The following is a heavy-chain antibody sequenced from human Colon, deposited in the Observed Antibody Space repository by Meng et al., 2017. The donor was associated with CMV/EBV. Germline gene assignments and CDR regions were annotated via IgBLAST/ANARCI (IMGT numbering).Heavy chain of an antibody. CDR1: GLTLSSYG. V-gene: IGHV3-30*02. CDR2: IRNDGSKK. CDR3: IWHTTTSCYFDL. Sequence: GESLKISCAASGLTLSSYGMHWVRQAPGKGLEWVAFIRNDGSKKFSADSVKGRFTTSRDNSKNTLYLQMNSLKSEDTGMYYCIWHTTTSCYFDLWGPGTLVTVSS. D-gene: IGHD2-2*01. J-gene: IGHJ4*03.